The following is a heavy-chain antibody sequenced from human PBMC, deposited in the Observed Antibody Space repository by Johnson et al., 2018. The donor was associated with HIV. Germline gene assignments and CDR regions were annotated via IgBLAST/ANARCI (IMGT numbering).Heavy chain of an antibody. CDR3: ARDRSTSKSPRGAFDI. CDR1: GFTFSSNY. J-gene: IGHJ3*02. V-gene: IGHV3-66*01. CDR2: IYSGGST. D-gene: IGHD1-26*01. Sequence: MLLVESGGGVVQPGRSLRLSCAASGFTFSSNYMSWVRQAPGKGLEWVSVIYSGGSTYYADSVKGRFTISRDNAKNSLYLQMNSLRAEDTAVYYCARDRSTSKSPRGAFDIWGQGTMVTVSS.